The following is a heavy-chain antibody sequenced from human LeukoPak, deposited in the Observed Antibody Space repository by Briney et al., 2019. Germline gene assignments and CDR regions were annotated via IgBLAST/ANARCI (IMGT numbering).Heavy chain of an antibody. D-gene: IGHD1-7*01. V-gene: IGHV1-8*03. CDR2: MSPNSGNT. J-gene: IGHJ3*02. CDR1: GYSFTSYG. Sequence: GESLKISCKGSGYSFTSYGISWVRQATGQGLEWMGWMSPNSGNTGYAQKFQGRVTITRNTSISTAYMELSSLRSEDTAVYYCAIRIHGITGTTDHAFDIWGQGTMVTVSS. CDR3: AIRIHGITGTTDHAFDI.